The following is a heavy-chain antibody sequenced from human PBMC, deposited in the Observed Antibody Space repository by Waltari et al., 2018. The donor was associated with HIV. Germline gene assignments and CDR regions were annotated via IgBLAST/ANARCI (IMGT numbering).Heavy chain of an antibody. D-gene: IGHD3-10*01. CDR3: ARGAHARRATTSSGLWAH. V-gene: IGHV1-3*01. J-gene: IGHJ4*02. Sequence: QVLFVQSGAELKKPGASLNISCTASGYSFTSFPVHWLRQAPGQRPEWRGWINPFTRKTQISQNCQYRFPITSVTSSATADLGLSGLRLDDTAVYYCARGAHARRATTSSGLWAHWGEGTAVTVSS. CDR2: INPFTRKT. CDR1: GYSFTSFP.